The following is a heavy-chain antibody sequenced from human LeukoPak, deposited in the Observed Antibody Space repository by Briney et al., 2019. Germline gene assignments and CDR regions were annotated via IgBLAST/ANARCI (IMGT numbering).Heavy chain of an antibody. CDR2: INPNSGGT. V-gene: IGHV1-2*02. CDR1: GYTFTGYY. Sequence: ASVKVSCKASGYTFTGYYMHWVRQAPGQGLEWMGWINPNSGGTNYAQKFQGRVTMTRDTSISTAYMELSRLRSDDTAVYYCAGLLETTGTGAFDICGQGTMVTVSS. CDR3: AGLLETTGTGAFDI. D-gene: IGHD3-3*01. J-gene: IGHJ3*02.